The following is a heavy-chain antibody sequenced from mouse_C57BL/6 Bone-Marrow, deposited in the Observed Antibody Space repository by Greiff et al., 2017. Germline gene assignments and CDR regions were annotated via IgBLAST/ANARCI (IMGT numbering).Heavy chain of an antibody. J-gene: IGHJ2*01. V-gene: IGHV1-55*01. CDR2: IYPGSGST. CDR1: GYTFTSSW. D-gene: IGHD2-4*01. Sequence: QVQLQQPGAELVKPGASVKMSCMASGYTFTSSWLTWVKQRPGQGLEWIGDIYPGSGSTNYNEKFKSKATLTVDTSSSTAYMQLSSLTSEDSAVYYCATPYDYDDYWGQGTTLTVSS. CDR3: ATPYDYDDY.